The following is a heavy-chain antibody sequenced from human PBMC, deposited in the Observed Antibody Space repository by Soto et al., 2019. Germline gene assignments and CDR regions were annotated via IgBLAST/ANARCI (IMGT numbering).Heavy chain of an antibody. Sequence: SETLSLTCTVSAGSISTSYWSWIRQPLGKALEWIGYISYRGSTNYNPSLKSRLTISIDTSKSQISLKLTSMTTADTAVYYCASSGIVGREVNTWFDPWGQGTLVTVSS. D-gene: IGHD3-22*01. J-gene: IGHJ5*02. CDR2: ISYRGST. V-gene: IGHV4-59*01. CDR1: AGSISTSY. CDR3: ASSGIVGREVNTWFDP.